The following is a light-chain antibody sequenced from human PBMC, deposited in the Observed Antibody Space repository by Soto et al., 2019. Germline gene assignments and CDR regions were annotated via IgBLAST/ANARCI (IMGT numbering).Light chain of an antibody. CDR1: QSVSSSY. CDR2: GAS. CDR3: QQYGSAPPLT. V-gene: IGKV3-20*01. J-gene: IGKJ4*01. Sequence: EIVLTQSPGTLSLSPGERATLSCRASQSVSSSYLAWYQQKPGEAPSLLIYGASSRATGIPDRFSGSGSGTDFTFTISRLEPEDFAVYYCQQYGSAPPLTFGGGTKVDIK.